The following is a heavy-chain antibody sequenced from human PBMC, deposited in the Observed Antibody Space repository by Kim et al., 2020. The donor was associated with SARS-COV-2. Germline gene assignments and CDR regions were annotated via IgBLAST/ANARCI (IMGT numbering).Heavy chain of an antibody. Sequence: SETLSLTCTVSGGSISSYYWSWIRQPPGKGLEWIGYIYYSGSTNYNPSLKSRVTISVDTSKNQFSLKLSSVTAADTAVYYCALYCSGGSCYPYGGAFDIWGQGTMVTVSS. CDR3: ALYCSGGSCYPYGGAFDI. J-gene: IGHJ3*02. CDR2: IYYSGST. V-gene: IGHV4-59*13. CDR1: GGSISSYY. D-gene: IGHD2-15*01.